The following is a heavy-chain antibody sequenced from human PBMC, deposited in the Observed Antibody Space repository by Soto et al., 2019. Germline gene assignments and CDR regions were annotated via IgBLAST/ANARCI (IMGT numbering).Heavy chain of an antibody. Sequence: SETLSLTCAVYVGSFSGYYWSWIRQPPGKGLEWIGEINHRRRTNYSPSLKSRVTISVDTSKNQFSLKLTSVTAADTAVYYCARGHGDGGYGGAWGQGTPVTVSS. CDR3: ARGHGDGGYGGA. J-gene: IGHJ5*02. D-gene: IGHD5-12*01. V-gene: IGHV4-34*01. CDR1: VGSFSGYY. CDR2: INHRRRT.